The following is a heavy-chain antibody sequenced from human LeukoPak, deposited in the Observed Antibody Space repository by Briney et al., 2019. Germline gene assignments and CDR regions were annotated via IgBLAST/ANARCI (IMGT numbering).Heavy chain of an antibody. CDR1: GFTFSSYW. CDR3: ARDMSEGSLGDYFDY. D-gene: IGHD3-10*01. Sequence: GGSLRLSCAASGFTFSSYWMSWVRQAPGKGLEWVANIKQDGSEKYYVDSVKGRFTISRDNAKNSLYLQMNSLRAEDTAVYYCARDMSEGSLGDYFDYWGQGTLVTVSS. J-gene: IGHJ4*02. CDR2: IKQDGSEK. V-gene: IGHV3-7*03.